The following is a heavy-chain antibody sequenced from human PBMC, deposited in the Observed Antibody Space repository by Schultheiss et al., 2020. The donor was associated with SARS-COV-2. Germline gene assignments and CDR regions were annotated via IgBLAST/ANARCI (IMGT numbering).Heavy chain of an antibody. D-gene: IGHD3-10*01. V-gene: IGHV4-31*03. CDR3: ARDRALWFGELTL. J-gene: IGHJ4*02. Sequence: SQTLSLTCTVPGGSISSGGYYWSWIRQHPGKGLEWIGYIYYSGSTNYNPSLKSRVTISVDTSKNHFSLKLSSVTAADTAVYYCARDRALWFGELTLWGQGTLVTVSS. CDR1: GGSISSGGYY. CDR2: IYYSGST.